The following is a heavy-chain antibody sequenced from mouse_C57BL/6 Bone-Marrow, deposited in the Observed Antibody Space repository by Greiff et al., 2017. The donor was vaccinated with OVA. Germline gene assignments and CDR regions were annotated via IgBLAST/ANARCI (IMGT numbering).Heavy chain of an antibody. CDR2: IYPGSGST. CDR1: GYTFTSYW. CDR3: ARCIYYYGSTSYWYFDV. J-gene: IGHJ1*03. D-gene: IGHD1-1*01. V-gene: IGHV1-55*01. Sequence: VQLQQPGAELVKPGASVKMSCKASGYTFTSYWITWVKQRPGQGLEWIGDIYPGSGSTNYNEKFKSKATLTVDPSSSTAYMQLSSLTSEDSAVYYCARCIYYYGSTSYWYFDVWGTGTTVTVSS.